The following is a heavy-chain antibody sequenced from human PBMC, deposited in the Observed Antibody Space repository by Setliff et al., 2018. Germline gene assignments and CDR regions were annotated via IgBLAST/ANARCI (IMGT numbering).Heavy chain of an antibody. D-gene: IGHD1-1*01. J-gene: IGHJ4*02. CDR1: GGSISSGGYY. Sequence: SETLSLTCTVSGGSISSGGYYWSWIRQHPGKGLEWIGYIYYSGSTYYNPSLKSRVTISVDTSNNQFSLKLTSMTAADTAVYYCAKGGGRYHSDSWGQGILVTVSS. V-gene: IGHV4-31*03. CDR2: IYYSGST. CDR3: AKGGGRYHSDS.